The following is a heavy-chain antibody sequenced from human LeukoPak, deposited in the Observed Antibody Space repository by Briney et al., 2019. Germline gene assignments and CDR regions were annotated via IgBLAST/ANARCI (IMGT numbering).Heavy chain of an antibody. V-gene: IGHV4-59*08. J-gene: IGHJ3*02. Sequence: SETLSLTCSVSGGSISSYFWGWIRQSPGKGLEWIGYIYYSGTTNYNPSLTSRVTISLDTSKNHFSLELTSVTAADTALYFCARRYSSGYDAFDIWGQGTMVTVSS. CDR3: ARRYSSGYDAFDI. D-gene: IGHD5-18*01. CDR2: IYYSGTT. CDR1: GGSISSYF.